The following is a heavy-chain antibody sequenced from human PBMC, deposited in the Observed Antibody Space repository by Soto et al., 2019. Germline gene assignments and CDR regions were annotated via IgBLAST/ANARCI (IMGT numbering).Heavy chain of an antibody. J-gene: IGHJ6*02. CDR1: GFTFSDYY. CDR3: ARSDHIAALFREPQLLTYYYSGMDV. CDR2: ISSSSSYT. V-gene: IGHV3-11*06. Sequence: QVQLVESGGGLVKPGGSLRLSCAASGFTFSDYYMSWIHQAPGKGLEWVSYISSSSSYTNYADSVKGQFTISRDNAKNSLYLQMNSLRAEDTAVYYCARSDHIAALFREPQLLTYYYSGMDVWGQGTTVTVSS. D-gene: IGHD6-13*01.